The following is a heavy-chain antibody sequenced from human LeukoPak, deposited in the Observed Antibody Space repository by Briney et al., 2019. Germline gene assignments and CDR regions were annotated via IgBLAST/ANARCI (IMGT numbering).Heavy chain of an antibody. Sequence: PGGSLRLSCAASGFTFSNYWMHWVRQAPGKGLVWVSRLNADGNSITYADSVRGRFTISRENAKNTVHLQMNSLRVEDTAIYFCAGAYSAYDPFDYWGQGILVTVSS. J-gene: IGHJ4*02. CDR2: LNADGNSI. V-gene: IGHV3-74*01. D-gene: IGHD5-12*01. CDR3: AGAYSAYDPFDY. CDR1: GFTFSNYW.